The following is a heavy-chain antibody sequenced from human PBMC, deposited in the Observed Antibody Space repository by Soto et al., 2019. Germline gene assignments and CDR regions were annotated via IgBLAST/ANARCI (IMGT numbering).Heavy chain of an antibody. CDR3: VRDRDIYRDMVHADL. CDR1: GFTFSSLH. V-gene: IGHV3-48*02. Sequence: PGGSLRLSCAASGFTFSSLHMNWVRQAPGKGLEWLAYITIRTGNTVYADSVRGRFTISADNAENSVFLQMNSLRDEDTAVYFCVRDRDIYRDMVHADLWGQGTLVTVSS. D-gene: IGHD5-18*01. CDR2: ITIRTGNT. J-gene: IGHJ4*01.